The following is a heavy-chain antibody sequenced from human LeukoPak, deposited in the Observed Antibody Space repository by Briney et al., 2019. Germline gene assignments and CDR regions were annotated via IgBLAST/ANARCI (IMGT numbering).Heavy chain of an antibody. J-gene: IGHJ4*02. Sequence: GGSLRLSCAASGFTFSSYAMHWVRQAPGKGLEWVAVISYDGSNKYYADSVKGRFTISRDNSKNTLYLQMNSLRAEDTAVYYCARDGPPYGDYGDYFDYWGQGTLVTVSS. CDR2: ISYDGSNK. CDR3: ARDGPPYGDYGDYFDY. CDR1: GFTFSSYA. D-gene: IGHD4-17*01. V-gene: IGHV3-30-3*01.